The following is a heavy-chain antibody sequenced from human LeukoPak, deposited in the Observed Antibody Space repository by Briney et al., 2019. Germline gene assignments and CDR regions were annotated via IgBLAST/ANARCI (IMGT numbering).Heavy chain of an antibody. D-gene: IGHD1-26*01. Sequence: GGSLRLSCAASGFTFSTYWMSWVRQAPGKGLEWVANIKHDGSEKYYVDSVTGRFSISRDNAKNSLYLQMNSLRAEDTAVYYCARDRGEWEFDYWGQGTLVTVSS. V-gene: IGHV3-7*01. CDR2: IKHDGSEK. CDR3: ARDRGEWEFDY. J-gene: IGHJ4*02. CDR1: GFTFSTYW.